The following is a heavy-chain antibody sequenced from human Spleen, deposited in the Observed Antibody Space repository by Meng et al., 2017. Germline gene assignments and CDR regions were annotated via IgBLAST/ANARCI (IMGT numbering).Heavy chain of an antibody. CDR2: IYYSGST. CDR1: GASISNADYY. Sequence: QLQLQESGPGLVKPSETLSRTCTGSGASISNADYYWSWLRKPPGKGLEWIGYIYYSGSTYYNPSLRSRVVISVDTSKNQFSLKLNAVSAADTAVYFCARVGGCSGGRCSHRLFDNWGQATLVTVSS. J-gene: IGHJ4*02. D-gene: IGHD2-15*01. CDR3: ARVGGCSGGRCSHRLFDN. V-gene: IGHV4-30-4*08.